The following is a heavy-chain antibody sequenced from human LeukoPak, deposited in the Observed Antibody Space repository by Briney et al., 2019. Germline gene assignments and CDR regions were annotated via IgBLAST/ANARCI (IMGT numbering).Heavy chain of an antibody. CDR2: IIPIFGTA. D-gene: IGHD5-18*01. Sequence: GASVKVSCKASGGTFSSYAISWVRQAPGQGLEWMGGIIPIFGTANYAQKFQGRVTITADKSTSTAYMELSSLRSEDTAVYYCAAPLFSTAMVNLNFDYWGQGTLVTVSS. V-gene: IGHV1-69*06. J-gene: IGHJ4*02. CDR3: AAPLFSTAMVNLNFDY. CDR1: GGTFSSYA.